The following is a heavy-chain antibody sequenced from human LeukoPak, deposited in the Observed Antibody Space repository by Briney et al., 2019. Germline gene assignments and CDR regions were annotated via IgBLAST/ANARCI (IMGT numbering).Heavy chain of an antibody. CDR1: GFTFSSYA. CDR3: AKDAVTYYYDSSGFDY. J-gene: IGHJ4*02. V-gene: IGHV3-23*01. Sequence: GGSLRLSCAASGFTFSSYAMGWVRQAPGKGLEWVSAIGGSGGSTYYADSVKGRFTISRDNSKNTLYLQMNSLRAEDTAVYYCAKDAVTYYYDSSGFDYWGQGTLVTVSS. D-gene: IGHD3-22*01. CDR2: IGGSGGST.